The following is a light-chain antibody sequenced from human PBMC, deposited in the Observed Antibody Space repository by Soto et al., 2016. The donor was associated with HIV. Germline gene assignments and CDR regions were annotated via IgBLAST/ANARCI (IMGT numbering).Light chain of an antibody. CDR1: DIGSKS. Sequence: SYELPQPPSVSVAPGKTARITCGGNDIGSKSVHWYQQKPGQAPALVVYDDDDRPSGIPERFSGSSSGNTATLTISRVEIGDEADYYCQVWDSSSDHWVFGGGTKLTVL. V-gene: IGLV3-21*03. CDR2: DDD. CDR3: QVWDSSSDHWV. J-gene: IGLJ3*02.